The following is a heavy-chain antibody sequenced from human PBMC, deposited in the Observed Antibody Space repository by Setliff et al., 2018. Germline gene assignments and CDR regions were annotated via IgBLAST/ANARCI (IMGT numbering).Heavy chain of an antibody. J-gene: IGHJ1*01. CDR2: MFHSGST. CDR3: AGHEGVAGLAYFQH. V-gene: IGHV4-38-2*01. D-gene: IGHD6-19*01. CDR1: GSSISSGYY. Sequence: SETLSLTCAVSGSSISSGYYWGWIRQPPGKGLGWIGSMFHSGSTYYNPSLKSRVTISINTSNNQFSLKLSSVTAAATAVYYCAGHEGVAGLAYFQHWGQGTLVTVSS.